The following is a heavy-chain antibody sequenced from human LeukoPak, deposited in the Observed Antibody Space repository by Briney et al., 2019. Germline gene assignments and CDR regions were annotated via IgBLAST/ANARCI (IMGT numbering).Heavy chain of an antibody. CDR1: GFTFSSYV. V-gene: IGHV3-23*01. CDR2: ISGSGGST. D-gene: IGHD2-2*01. CDR3: AKSSGYCSSTRCYNYYYYLDV. Sequence: PGGSLRLSCAASGFTFSSYVVNWVRQAPGKGLEWVSGISGSGGSTYYADSVKGRFTISRDNSKTTLYLQMNSLRAEDTAVYYCAKSSGYCSSTRCYNYYYYLDVWGKGTSVTVSS. J-gene: IGHJ6*03.